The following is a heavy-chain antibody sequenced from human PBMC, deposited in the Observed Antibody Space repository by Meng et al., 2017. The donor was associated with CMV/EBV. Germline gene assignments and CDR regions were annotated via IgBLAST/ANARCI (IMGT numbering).Heavy chain of an antibody. Sequence: SVKVSCKASGYTFTSYYMHWVRQAPGQGLEWMGGIIPIFGTANYAQKFQGRVTITTDESTSTAYMELSSLRSEDTAVYYCASYEDPSYYDFWSGYYSRNRRRQAGYYYYYGMDVWGQGTTVTVSS. CDR1: GYTFTSYY. CDR2: IIPIFGTA. CDR3: ASYEDPSYYDFWSGYYSRNRRRQAGYYYYYGMDV. J-gene: IGHJ6*02. V-gene: IGHV1-69*05. D-gene: IGHD3-3*01.